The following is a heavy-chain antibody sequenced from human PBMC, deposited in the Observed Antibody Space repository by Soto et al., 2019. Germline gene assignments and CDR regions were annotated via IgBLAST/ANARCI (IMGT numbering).Heavy chain of an antibody. Sequence: SETLSLTCTVSGGSVSSGSYYWSWIRQPPGKGLEWIGYIYYSGSTNYNPSLKSRVTISVDTSKNQFSLKLSSVTAADTAVYYCARDSGLLDAFDIWGQGTMVTVSS. J-gene: IGHJ3*02. CDR3: ARDSGLLDAFDI. CDR1: GGSVSSGSYY. D-gene: IGHD3-22*01. V-gene: IGHV4-61*01. CDR2: IYYSGST.